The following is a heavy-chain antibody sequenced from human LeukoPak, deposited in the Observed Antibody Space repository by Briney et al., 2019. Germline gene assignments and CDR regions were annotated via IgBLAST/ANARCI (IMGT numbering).Heavy chain of an antibody. Sequence: SETLSLTCTASGGTISSYYRSWIRQPPGKGLEWIGYIYFSGSTNYNPSLKSRVTISVDTSKNQFSLKLSSVTAADTAVYYCARDRIGSSWDFDYWGEGTLVTVSS. V-gene: IGHV4-59*01. D-gene: IGHD6-13*01. CDR2: IYFSGST. CDR3: ARDRIGSSWDFDY. CDR1: GGTISSYY. J-gene: IGHJ4*02.